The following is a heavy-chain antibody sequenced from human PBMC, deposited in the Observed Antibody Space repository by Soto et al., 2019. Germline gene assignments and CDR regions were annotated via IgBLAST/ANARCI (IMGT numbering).Heavy chain of an antibody. V-gene: IGHV4-30-4*01. D-gene: IGHD6-13*01. CDR3: ARASYSSSWSGQRYYYGMDV. CDR1: GGSISSGDYY. Sequence: KPSETLSLTCTVSGGSISSGDYYWSWIRQPPGKGLEWIGYIYYSGSTYYNPSLKSRVTISVDTSKNQFSLKLSSVTAADTAVYYCARASYSSSWSGQRYYYGMDVWGQGTTVTVSS. J-gene: IGHJ6*02. CDR2: IYYSGST.